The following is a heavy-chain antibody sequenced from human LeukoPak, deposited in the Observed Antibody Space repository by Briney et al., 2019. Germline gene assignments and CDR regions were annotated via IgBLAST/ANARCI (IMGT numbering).Heavy chain of an antibody. V-gene: IGHV3-15*01. CDR1: GFTFTNAW. D-gene: IGHD1-20*01. Sequence: GGSLRLSGAASGFTFTNAWMNWVHQAPGKGLEWVGRIKSKADGETIDYAAPVKGRFTFSRDDSKNMLYLQMNSLKSEDTAVYYCSTLTSRGLSDSWGQGTLVTVSS. CDR3: STLTSRGLSDS. J-gene: IGHJ4*02. CDR2: IKSKADGETI.